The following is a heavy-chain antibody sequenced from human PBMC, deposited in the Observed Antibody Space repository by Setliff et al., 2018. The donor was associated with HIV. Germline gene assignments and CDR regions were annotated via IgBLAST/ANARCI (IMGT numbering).Heavy chain of an antibody. CDR2: ISSSSSTI. V-gene: IGHV3-48*04. CDR1: GFTFSSYS. D-gene: IGHD2-15*01. J-gene: IGHJ6*02. Sequence: GGSLRLSCAASGFTFSSYSMNWVRQAPGKGLEWVSYISSSSSTIYYADSVKGRFTISRDNAKNSLYLQMNSLRAEDTAVYYCARELAATWLYYYYGMDVWGQGTTVTVSS. CDR3: ARELAATWLYYYYGMDV.